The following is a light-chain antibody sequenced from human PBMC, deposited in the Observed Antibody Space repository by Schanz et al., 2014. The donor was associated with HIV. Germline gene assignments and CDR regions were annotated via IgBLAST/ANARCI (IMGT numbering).Light chain of an antibody. V-gene: IGKV1-5*03. J-gene: IGKJ2*01. CDR2: KAS. CDR3: QQYYSFPYT. CDR1: QSISSW. Sequence: DIQMTQSPSTLSASVGDRVTITCRASQSISSWLAWYQQKPGKAPKLLIYKASILESGVPSRFVGSGSGTEFTLTITSLQPDDSASYYCQQYYSFPYTFGQGTNLEI.